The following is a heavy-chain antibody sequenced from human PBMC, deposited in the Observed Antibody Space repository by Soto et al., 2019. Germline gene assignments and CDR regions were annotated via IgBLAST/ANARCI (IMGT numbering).Heavy chain of an antibody. CDR3: AGITMIVVGAYGMDV. D-gene: IGHD3-22*01. CDR1: GYTFTSYG. Sequence: GASVKVSCKASGYTFTSYGISWVRQAPGQGLEWMGWISAYKGNTIYAQKFQGRVTMTEDTSTDTAYMELSSLRSEDTAVYYCAGITMIVVGAYGMDVWGQGTTVTVSS. CDR2: ISAYKGNT. J-gene: IGHJ6*02. V-gene: IGHV1-18*01.